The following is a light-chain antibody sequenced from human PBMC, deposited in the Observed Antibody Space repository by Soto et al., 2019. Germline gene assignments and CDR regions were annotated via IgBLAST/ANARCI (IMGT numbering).Light chain of an antibody. CDR1: QSVSSSY. J-gene: IGKJ1*01. Sequence: ENVLTQSPGTLSLSPGERATLSCRASQSVSSSYLAWYQQKPGQAPRLLIDGASSRATGITARFSGSGWGTDFSLTISRREAEEFSVYYCQQYGSSPPTFGQGTKVEIK. CDR3: QQYGSSPPT. CDR2: GAS. V-gene: IGKV3-20*01.